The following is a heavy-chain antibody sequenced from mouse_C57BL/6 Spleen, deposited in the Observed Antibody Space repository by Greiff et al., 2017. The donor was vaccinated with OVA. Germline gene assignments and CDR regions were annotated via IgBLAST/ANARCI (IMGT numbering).Heavy chain of an antibody. CDR2: IYWDDDK. CDR3: ARELDWYFDV. D-gene: IGHD4-1*01. V-gene: IGHV8-12*01. CDR1: GFSLSTSGMG. Sequence: QVTLKESGPGILQSSQTLSLTCSFSGFSLSTSGMGVSWIRQPSGKGLEWLAHIYWDDDKRYNPSLKSRLTISKDTSRNQVFLKITSVDTADTATYYCARELDWYFDVWGTGTTVTVSS. J-gene: IGHJ1*03.